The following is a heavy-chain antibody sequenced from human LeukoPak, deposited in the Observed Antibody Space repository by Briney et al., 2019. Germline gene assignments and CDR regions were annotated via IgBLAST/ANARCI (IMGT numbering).Heavy chain of an antibody. V-gene: IGHV5-51*03. CDR3: ARLVVVSPTNWFDP. Sequence: GESLNISCKGSGYSFSNYWIGWVRQMPGKGLEWMGIIYPSDSDTRYRPSFQGQVTISADKSISTAYLQWSSLKASDTAMYYCARLVVVSPTNWFDPWGQGTLVTVSS. CDR1: GYSFSNYW. D-gene: IGHD2-15*01. CDR2: IYPSDSDT. J-gene: IGHJ5*02.